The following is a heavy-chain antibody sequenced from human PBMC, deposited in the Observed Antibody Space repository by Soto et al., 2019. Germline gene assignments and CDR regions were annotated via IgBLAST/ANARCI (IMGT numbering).Heavy chain of an antibody. CDR2: IRSKAYGGAT. CDR3: TREFWDYGDYVFDY. J-gene: IGHJ4*02. Sequence: PGGSLRLSCTASGFTFGDYAMSWFRQAPGKGLEWVGFIRSKAYGGATEYAASVKGRFTISRDDSKSIAYLQMNSLKTEDTAVYYCTREFWDYGDYVFDYWGQGTLVTVCS. V-gene: IGHV3-49*03. CDR1: GFTFGDYA. D-gene: IGHD4-17*01.